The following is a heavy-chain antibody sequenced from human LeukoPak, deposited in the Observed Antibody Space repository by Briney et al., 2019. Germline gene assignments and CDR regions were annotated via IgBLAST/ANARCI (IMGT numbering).Heavy chain of an antibody. Sequence: GGTLRLSCSASGFTFTSSGMSWVRQAPGKGLEWVSAISGSGGSTYYADSVKGRFTISRDNSKNTLYLQMNSLRAEDTAVYYCAKDLLHSSYYYMDVWGKGTTVTVSS. CDR1: GFTFTSSG. CDR3: AKDLLHSSYYYMDV. D-gene: IGHD2/OR15-2a*01. J-gene: IGHJ6*03. CDR2: ISGSGGST. V-gene: IGHV3-23*01.